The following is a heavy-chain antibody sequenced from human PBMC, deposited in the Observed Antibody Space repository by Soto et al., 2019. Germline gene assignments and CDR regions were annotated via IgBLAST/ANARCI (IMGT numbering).Heavy chain of an antibody. CDR2: IYTSGTT. J-gene: IGHJ4*02. D-gene: IGHD3-16*01. Sequence: SETLSLTCSLSGASISRGHYYWSWIRQHPGKGLEWIGYIYTSGTTFYNPSLKSRVTIAIDKSNNRFSLNLTSVTAADTAVYFCERDVVEITNLLDNWGQGILVTVSS. CDR3: ERDVVEITNLLDN. CDR1: GASISRGHYY. V-gene: IGHV4-31*02.